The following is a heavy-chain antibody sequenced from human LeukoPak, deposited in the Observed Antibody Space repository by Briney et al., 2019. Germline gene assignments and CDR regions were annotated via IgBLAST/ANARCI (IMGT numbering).Heavy chain of an antibody. V-gene: IGHV4-39*07. J-gene: IGHJ6*02. Sequence: SETLSLTCTVSGGSISNNNYYWGWIRQPPGKGLEWIGTIYYSGSTYYNPSLKSRVTISVDKSKNQFSLKLSSVTAADTAVYYCARDPALYSSSWYKYGMDVWGQGTTVTVSS. CDR3: ARDPALYSSSWYKYGMDV. D-gene: IGHD6-13*01. CDR2: IYYSGST. CDR1: GGSISNNNYY.